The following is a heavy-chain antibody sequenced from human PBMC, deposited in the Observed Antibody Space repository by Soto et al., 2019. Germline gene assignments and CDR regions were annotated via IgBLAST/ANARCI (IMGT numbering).Heavy chain of an antibody. Sequence: GGPLRLPSTASELKFRNFGVHWVRQTTGKGLKWVAAISASGGDKYFAGSVKGRFTISRDNSKNTLYLQMNSLRAEDTAVYYCAKGSYGDPHGGAFDIWGQGTMVSVSS. CDR2: ISASGGDK. CDR3: AKGSYGDPHGGAFDI. V-gene: IGHV3-30*18. J-gene: IGHJ3*02. D-gene: IGHD4-17*01. CDR1: ELKFRNFG.